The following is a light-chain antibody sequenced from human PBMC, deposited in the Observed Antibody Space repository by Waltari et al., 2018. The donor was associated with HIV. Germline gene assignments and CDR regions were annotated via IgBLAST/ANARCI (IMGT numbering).Light chain of an antibody. CDR1: QIVSSSF. J-gene: IGKJ2*01. CDR3: QQHSSSSMYT. Sequence: EIVLTQSPGTLSLSPGERATLSCRASQIVSSSFLAWYQQKPGQAPRLLIYGISSRATGIPDRFSGSGSGTDFTLTISRLEPEDFAVYYCQQHSSSSMYTFGQGTRLEIK. V-gene: IGKV3-20*01. CDR2: GIS.